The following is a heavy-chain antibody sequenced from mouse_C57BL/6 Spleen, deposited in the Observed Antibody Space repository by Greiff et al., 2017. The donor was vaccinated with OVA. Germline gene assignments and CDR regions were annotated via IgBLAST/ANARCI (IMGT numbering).Heavy chain of an antibody. D-gene: IGHD1-1*01. J-gene: IGHJ3*01. CDR2: IDPSDSYT. CDR3: ARWYYGSSYGFAY. CDR1: GYTFTSYW. V-gene: IGHV1-50*01. Sequence: VQLQQPGAELVKPGASVKLSCKASGYTFTSYWMQWVNQRPGQGLEWIGRIDPSDSYTTYNQKFKGKAPLTLDTSSSTAYMLLSSLTSEDSAVYYCARWYYGSSYGFAYWGQGTLVTVSA.